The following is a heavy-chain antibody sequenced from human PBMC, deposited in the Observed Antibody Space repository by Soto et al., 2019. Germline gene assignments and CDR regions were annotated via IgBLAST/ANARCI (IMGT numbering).Heavy chain of an antibody. V-gene: IGHV3-7*03. Sequence: GGSLRLSCAASGFTFSSYWMSWVRQAPGKGLEWVARINQDGSEKYYVDSVKGRFTISRDNAKNSLYLQMNSLRAEDTAVYYCARDYPGGSYYDYWRQGTLVTVSS. CDR3: ARDYPGGSYYDY. CDR2: INQDGSEK. D-gene: IGHD1-26*01. J-gene: IGHJ4*02. CDR1: GFTFSSYW.